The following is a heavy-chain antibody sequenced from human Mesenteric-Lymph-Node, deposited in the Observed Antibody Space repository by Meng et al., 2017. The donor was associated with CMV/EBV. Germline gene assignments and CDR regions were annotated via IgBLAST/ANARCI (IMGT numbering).Heavy chain of an antibody. CDR1: GFTFSSYG. CDR2: IRYDGTNK. D-gene: IGHD1-14*01. Sequence: GESLKISCAASGFTFSSYGLHWVRQAPGKGLEWVAFIRYDGTNKYYVDSVKGRFTISRDSSKNTLYLQMNSLRADDTAVYYCARVGIWGQGTLVTVSS. CDR3: ARVGI. V-gene: IGHV3-30*02. J-gene: IGHJ4*02.